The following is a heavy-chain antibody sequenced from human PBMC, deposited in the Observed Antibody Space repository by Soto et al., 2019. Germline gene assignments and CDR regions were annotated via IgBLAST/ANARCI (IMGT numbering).Heavy chain of an antibody. D-gene: IGHD3-16*01. V-gene: IGHV3-11*01. CDR1: GIVFSDY. Sequence: QVQLVESGGGLVKPGGSLRLSCAASGIVFSDYMSWVRQAPGKGREWLSYISGSGRSIYSADSVKGRFTISRDNATNSLYLPLNNVRTEDTAVYYCARLPFRWGWFDPWGQGTLVTVSS. CDR2: ISGSGRSI. J-gene: IGHJ5*02. CDR3: ARLPFRWGWFDP.